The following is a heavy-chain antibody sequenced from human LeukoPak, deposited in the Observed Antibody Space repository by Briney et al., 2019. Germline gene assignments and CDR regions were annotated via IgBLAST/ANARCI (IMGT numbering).Heavy chain of an antibody. D-gene: IGHD2-21*01. CDR2: FYYSGST. V-gene: IGHV4-39*01. CDR1: GGSVSSSSYY. Sequence: PSETLSLTCTVSGGSVSSSSYYWGWIRQPPGKGLEWIGSFYYSGSTYYNPSLKSRVTTSVDTSKNQFSLKLSSVTATDTAVYYCARRDPMSDAFDIWGQGTMVTVSS. J-gene: IGHJ3*02. CDR3: ARRDPMSDAFDI.